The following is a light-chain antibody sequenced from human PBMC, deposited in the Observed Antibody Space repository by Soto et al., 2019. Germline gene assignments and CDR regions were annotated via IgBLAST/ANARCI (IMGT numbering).Light chain of an antibody. CDR3: QQYNNWPPWT. V-gene: IGKV3-20*01. CDR2: DAS. Sequence: EIELTQSPGTLSLSPGERATLSCRASQSVSSSYLAWYQQKPGQAPRLLIYDASSRATGIPDRFSGSGSGTDFTLTISSLQSEDFAVYYCQQYNNWPPWTFGQGTKVEIK. J-gene: IGKJ1*01. CDR1: QSVSSSY.